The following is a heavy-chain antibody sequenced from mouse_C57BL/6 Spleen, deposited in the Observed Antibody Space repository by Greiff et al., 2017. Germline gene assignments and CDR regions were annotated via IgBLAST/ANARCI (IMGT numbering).Heavy chain of an antibody. CDR2: INPSTGGT. J-gene: IGHJ2*01. D-gene: IGHD1-1*01. CDR1: GYSFTGYY. V-gene: IGHV1-42*01. Sequence: EVQLQQSGPELVKPGASVKISCKASGYSFTGYYMNWVKQSPEKSLEWIGEINPSTGGTTYNQKFKAKATLTVDKSSSTAYMQLKSLTSEDSAVYYCARPRLTVGFDYGGQGTTLTVSS. CDR3: ARPRLTVGFDY.